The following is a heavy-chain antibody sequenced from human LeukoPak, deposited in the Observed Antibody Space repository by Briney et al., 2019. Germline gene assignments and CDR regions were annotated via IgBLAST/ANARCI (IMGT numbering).Heavy chain of an antibody. J-gene: IGHJ4*02. CDR1: GGTFSSYA. CDR2: IIPIFGTA. Sequence: SVKVSCKASGGTFSSYAISWVRQAPGQGLEWMGGIIPIFGTANYAQKFQGRVTITADESTSTAYMELSSLRSEDTAVYYCASLTYYDFWSGYSTWNYFDYWGQGTLVTVSS. CDR3: ASLTYYDFWSGYSTWNYFDY. V-gene: IGHV1-69*13. D-gene: IGHD3-3*01.